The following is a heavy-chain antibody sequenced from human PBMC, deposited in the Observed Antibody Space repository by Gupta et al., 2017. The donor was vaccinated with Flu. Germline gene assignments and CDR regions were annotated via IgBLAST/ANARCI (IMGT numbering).Heavy chain of an antibody. CDR1: GGSISSNW. J-gene: IGHJ3*01. D-gene: IGHD6-19*01. CDR3: ARHVAVSGTRGFDF. CDR2: IYHSGTA. V-gene: IGHV4-4*02. Sequence: QVQLQESGPGLVKPSGTLSLTCAVSGGSISSNWWSWVRQPPGKGLEWIGEIYHSGTANYNPSLNSRVTILVDKSKNQFSLELRSVTAADTAVYYCARHVAVSGTRGFDFWGQGTVVTGS.